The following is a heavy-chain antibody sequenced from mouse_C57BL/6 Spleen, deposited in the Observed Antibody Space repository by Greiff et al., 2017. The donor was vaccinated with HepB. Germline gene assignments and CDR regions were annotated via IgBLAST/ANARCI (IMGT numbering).Heavy chain of an antibody. J-gene: IGHJ1*03. Sequence: QVQLKQSGAELVRPGASVTLSCKASGYTFTDYEMHWVKQTPVHGLEWIGAIDPETGGTAYNQKFKGKAILTADKSSSTAYMELRSLTSEDSAVYYCTRGDYYGSSAYFDVWGTGTTVTVSS. CDR3: TRGDYYGSSAYFDV. CDR2: IDPETGGT. V-gene: IGHV1-15*01. CDR1: GYTFTDYE. D-gene: IGHD1-1*01.